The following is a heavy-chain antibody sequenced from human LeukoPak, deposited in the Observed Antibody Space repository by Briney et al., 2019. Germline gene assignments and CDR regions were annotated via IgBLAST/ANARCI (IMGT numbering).Heavy chain of an antibody. Sequence: SETLSLTCAVYGGSFSGYYWSWIRQPPGKGLEWIGEINHSGSTNYNPSLKSRVTISVDTSKNQFSLKLSSVTAADTAVYYCARGSGDSSSSWGQGTLVTVSS. J-gene: IGHJ5*02. CDR2: INHSGST. V-gene: IGHV4-34*01. CDR1: GGSFSGYY. D-gene: IGHD6-6*01. CDR3: ARGSGDSSSS.